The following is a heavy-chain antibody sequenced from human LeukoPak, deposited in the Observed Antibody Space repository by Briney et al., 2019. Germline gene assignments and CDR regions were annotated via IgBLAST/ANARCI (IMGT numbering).Heavy chain of an antibody. CDR3: AGLYCSSTSCYPEGMIDPFDY. V-gene: IGHV4-34*01. Sequence: SETLSLTCAVYGGSFSGFYWGWIRHPPPKGREWIGGINHSGSTNYNPSLKSRVTISVDTSKNQFSLKLSSVTAADTAVYYCAGLYCSSTSCYPEGMIDPFDYWGQGTLVTVSS. CDR1: GGSFSGFY. D-gene: IGHD2-2*01. J-gene: IGHJ4*02. CDR2: INHSGST.